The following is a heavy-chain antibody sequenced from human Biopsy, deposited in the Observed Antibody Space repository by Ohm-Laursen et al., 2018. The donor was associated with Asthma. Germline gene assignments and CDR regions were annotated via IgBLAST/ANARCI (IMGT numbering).Heavy chain of an antibody. CDR1: GEKVKGDE. CDR2: SNPKSGGT. CDR3: ARDPNYFDTSGPKREH. J-gene: IGHJ1*01. V-gene: IGHV1-2*02. D-gene: IGHD3-22*01. Sequence: GSGKGYCKRWGEKVKGDEMKRGGEERGQGREGRGGSNPKSGGTDYAQNFQGRVTMTTDTSIRTAYMELNRLISDDTAVYYCARDPNYFDTSGPKREHWGQGTLVTVSS.